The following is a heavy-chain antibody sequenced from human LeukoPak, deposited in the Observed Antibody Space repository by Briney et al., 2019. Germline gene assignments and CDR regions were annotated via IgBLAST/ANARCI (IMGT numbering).Heavy chain of an antibody. CDR1: GGTFSSYA. D-gene: IGHD6-6*01. V-gene: IGHV1-69*04. CDR3: ARALLLIAARRSEDYYYYGMDV. CDR2: IIPIFGIA. Sequence: ASVKVSCKAAGGTFSSYAISWVRQAPGQGLEWMGRIIPIFGIANYPQKFQRRGTITADKSTSTAYMELSRLRYEDTAVYYCARALLLIAARRSEDYYYYGMDVWGQGTTVTVSS. J-gene: IGHJ6*02.